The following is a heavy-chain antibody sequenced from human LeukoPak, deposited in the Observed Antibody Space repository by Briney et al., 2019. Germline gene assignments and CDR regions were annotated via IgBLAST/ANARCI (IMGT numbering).Heavy chain of an antibody. Sequence: ASVKVSCKASGYTFSNYGITWVRQAPGQGLGWMGWISGYNGNTNYAQNLQGRVTMTTDTSTSTAYMELRSLRSDDTAFYYCARGGGYQDYWGQGTLVTVSS. CDR3: ARGGGYQDY. D-gene: IGHD3-22*01. J-gene: IGHJ4*02. CDR1: GYTFSNYG. CDR2: ISGYNGNT. V-gene: IGHV1-18*01.